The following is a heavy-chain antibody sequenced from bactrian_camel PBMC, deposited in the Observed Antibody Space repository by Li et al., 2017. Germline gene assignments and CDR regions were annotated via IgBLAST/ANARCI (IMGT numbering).Heavy chain of an antibody. D-gene: IGHD1*01. Sequence: QLVESGGGSVQAGGSLRLSCAASVFSSSSNCMVWFRQAPGKEREGVAALHTGAGSTNYDDSVQGRFTISHDTAKNTLYLQMNSLKPEDTAMYYCAAEPLVWVYCSLGNHPNEYKHWGQGTQVTVS. CDR2: LHTGAGST. CDR1: VFSSSSNC. CDR3: AAEPLVWVYCSLGNHPNEYKH. V-gene: IGHV3S1*01. J-gene: IGHJ4*01.